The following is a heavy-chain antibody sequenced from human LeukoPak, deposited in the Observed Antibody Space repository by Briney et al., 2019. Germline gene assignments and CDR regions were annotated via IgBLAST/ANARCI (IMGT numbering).Heavy chain of an antibody. CDR2: ISGSGGST. CDR1: GXTFSTYA. D-gene: IGHD3-3*01. Sequence: PGESLRLSCAASGXTFSTYAMSWVRQAPGKGLEWVSTISGSGGSTHFADSVKGRFTISRDNSKNTLYLQMNSLRAEDTAVYYCAKAWGDFGYYYYVMDVWGQGTTVTVSS. V-gene: IGHV3-23*01. CDR3: AKAWGDFGYYYYVMDV. J-gene: IGHJ6*02.